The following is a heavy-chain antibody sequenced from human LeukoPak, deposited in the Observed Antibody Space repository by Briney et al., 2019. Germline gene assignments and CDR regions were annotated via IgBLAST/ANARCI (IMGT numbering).Heavy chain of an antibody. V-gene: IGHV1-2*02. J-gene: IGHJ5*02. D-gene: IGHD5-12*01. CDR3: ARSRTFSGYAAFGP. Sequence: GASVKVSCKASGYSFSSFYPHWVRQVPGKDLEWMGWINPTSGGTFYVKKFQGRLAVSRDTSLGTVYMELSSLRYDDTAVYFCARSRTFSGYAAFGPWGQGTLVTVSS. CDR1: GYSFSSFY. CDR2: INPTSGGT.